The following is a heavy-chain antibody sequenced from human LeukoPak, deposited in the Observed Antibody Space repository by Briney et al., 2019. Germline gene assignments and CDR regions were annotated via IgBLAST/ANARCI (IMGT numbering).Heavy chain of an antibody. CDR3: ARDRTLSGGQYYFDY. Sequence: GGSLRLSCAASGFTFTVYFMSWIRQPPGKGLEWLSYMSSSGSTIHYADSVKGRFTISRDNAKNLLYLRMNSLRAEDTAVYYCARDRTLSGGQYYFDYWGQGILVTVSS. D-gene: IGHD2-15*01. CDR1: GFTFTVYF. V-gene: IGHV3-11*01. CDR2: MSSSGSTI. J-gene: IGHJ4*02.